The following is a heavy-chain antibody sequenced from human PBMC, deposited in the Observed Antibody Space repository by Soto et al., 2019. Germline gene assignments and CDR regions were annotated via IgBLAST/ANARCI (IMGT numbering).Heavy chain of an antibody. CDR1: GGTFSSYA. Sequence: QVQLVQSGAEVKKPGSSVKVSCKASGGTFSSYAISWVRQAPGQGLEWMGGIIPIFGTANYAQKFQGRVTITAEESMSTAYMELSSRRSVDTVVYYCARCPVTTYYYYYGMDVWGQGTTVTVSS. CDR2: IIPIFGTA. V-gene: IGHV1-69*12. D-gene: IGHD4-4*01. J-gene: IGHJ6*02. CDR3: ARCPVTTYYYYYGMDV.